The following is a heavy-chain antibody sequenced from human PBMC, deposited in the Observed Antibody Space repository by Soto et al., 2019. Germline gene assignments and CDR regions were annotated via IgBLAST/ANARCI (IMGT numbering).Heavy chain of an antibody. V-gene: IGHV3-74*01. CDR3: ARDRSSGWYSYYGMDV. J-gene: IGHJ6*02. D-gene: IGHD6-19*01. Sequence: EVQLVESGGGLVQPGGSLRLSCAASGFTFSSYWMHWVRQAPGKGLVWVSRINSRGSSTSYADPVKGRFTISRDNSKNTLYLQMNSLRAEDTAVYYCARDRSSGWYSYYGMDVWGQGTTVTVSS. CDR2: INSRGSST. CDR1: GFTFSSYW.